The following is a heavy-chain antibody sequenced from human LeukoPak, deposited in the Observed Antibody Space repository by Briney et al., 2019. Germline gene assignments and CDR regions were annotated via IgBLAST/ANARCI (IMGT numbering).Heavy chain of an antibody. CDR1: GYTFTSYG. J-gene: IGHJ4*02. D-gene: IGHD3-9*01. CDR2: ISAYNGNT. CDR3: ATAIRWATFDWAPY. V-gene: IGHV1-18*01. Sequence: ASVKVSCKASGYTFTSYGISWVRQAPGQGLEWMGWISAYNGNTNYAQKLQGRVTMTTDTSTSTAYMELRSLRSDDTAVYYCATAIRWATFDWAPYWGQGTLVTVSS.